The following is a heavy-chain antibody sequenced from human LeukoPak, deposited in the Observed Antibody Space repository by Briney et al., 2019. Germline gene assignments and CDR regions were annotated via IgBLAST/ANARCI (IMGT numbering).Heavy chain of an antibody. J-gene: IGHJ4*02. D-gene: IGHD3-10*01. CDR1: GGSISSSSYY. V-gene: IGHV4-39*01. Sequence: PSETLSLTCTVSGGSISSSSYYWGWIRQPPGKGLEWIGSIYYSGSTYYNPSLKSRVTISVDTSKNQFSLKLSSVTAADTAVYYCARRGEWFGELLGVDYWGQGTLVTVSS. CDR3: ARRGEWFGELLGVDY. CDR2: IYYSGST.